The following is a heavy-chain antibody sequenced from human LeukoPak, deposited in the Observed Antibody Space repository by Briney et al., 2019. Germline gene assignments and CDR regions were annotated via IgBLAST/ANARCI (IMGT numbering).Heavy chain of an antibody. D-gene: IGHD3-22*01. CDR2: IHYGGST. Sequence: SETLSLTCTVSGGSISNYYWNWIRQPPGKGLEWIGYIHYGGSTNYNPSLMSRVTISVDTSKSQFSLKLSYVTAADTAVYYCAGDHYDSSGYAPSGGFDIWGQGTMVTVSS. V-gene: IGHV4-59*01. CDR3: AGDHYDSSGYAPSGGFDI. J-gene: IGHJ3*02. CDR1: GGSISNYY.